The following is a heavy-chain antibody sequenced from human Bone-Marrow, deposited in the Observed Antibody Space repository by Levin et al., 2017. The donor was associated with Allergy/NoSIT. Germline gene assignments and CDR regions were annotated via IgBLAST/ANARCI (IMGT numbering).Heavy chain of an antibody. D-gene: IGHD1-26*01. CDR2: IWYDGSNK. CDR3: ARGQTPGIVVSMVVDY. Sequence: PGGSLRLSCAASGFTFSSYGMHWVRQAPGKGLEWVAVIWYDGSNKYYADSVKGRFTISRDNSKNTLYLQMNSLRAEDTAVYYWARGQTPGIVVSMVVDYWGQGTLVTVSS. J-gene: IGHJ4*02. CDR1: GFTFSSYG. V-gene: IGHV3-33*01.